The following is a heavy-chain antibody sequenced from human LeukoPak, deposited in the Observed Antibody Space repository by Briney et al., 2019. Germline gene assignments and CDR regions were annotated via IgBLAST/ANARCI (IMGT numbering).Heavy chain of an antibody. J-gene: IGHJ4*02. CDR1: GGSISSYY. CDR3: AIHQPSSSSIDY. V-gene: IGHV4-59*08. Sequence: SGTLSLTCTVSGGSISSYYWSWIRQPPGKGLEWIGYIHYSGSPHYNPSLKSRAIISVDTSKNQFSPKVTSVTAADTAVYYCAIHQPSSSSIDYWGQGTLVTVSS. D-gene: IGHD6-6*01. CDR2: IHYSGSP.